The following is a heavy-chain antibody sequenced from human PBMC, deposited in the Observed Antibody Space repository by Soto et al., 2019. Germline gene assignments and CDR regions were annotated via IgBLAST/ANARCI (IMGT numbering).Heavy chain of an antibody. CDR3: ARLKSRIAVAGALDY. J-gene: IGHJ4*02. D-gene: IGHD6-19*01. Sequence: ESLKISCKGSGYSFTSYWIGWVRQMPGKGLEWMGIIYPGDSDTRYSPSFQGQVTISADKSISTAYLQWSSLKASDTAVYYCARLKSRIAVAGALDYWAQGTLVTAYS. V-gene: IGHV5-51*01. CDR1: GYSFTSYW. CDR2: IYPGDSDT.